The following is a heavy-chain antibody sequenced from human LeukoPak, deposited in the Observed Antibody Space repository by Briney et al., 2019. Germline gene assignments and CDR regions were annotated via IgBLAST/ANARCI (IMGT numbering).Heavy chain of an antibody. J-gene: IGHJ6*03. CDR1: GYTLTELS. Sequence: ASVKVSCKVSGYTLTELSMHWVRQAPGKGLEWMGGFDPEDGETIYAQKFQGRVTVTEDTSTDTAYMELSSLRSEDTAVYYCATITGSYYYMDVWGKGTTVTVSS. V-gene: IGHV1-24*01. CDR2: FDPEDGET. D-gene: IGHD3-10*01. CDR3: ATITGSYYYMDV.